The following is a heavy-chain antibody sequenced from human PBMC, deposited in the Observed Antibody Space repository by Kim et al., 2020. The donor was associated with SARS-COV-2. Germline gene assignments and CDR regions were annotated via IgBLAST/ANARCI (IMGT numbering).Heavy chain of an antibody. Sequence: SETLSLTCTVSGGSLRSSSYYWGWIRQPPGKGREWSGTAYYIGNTYYNPSLKSRVSISVDTSKHQISLKLGSVTAAATAFYYCERHQMYSIGWY. CDR1: GGSLRSSSYY. V-gene: IGHV4-39*01. J-gene: IGHJ2*01. CDR3: ERHQMYSIGWY. D-gene: IGHD3-22*01. CDR2: AYYIGNT.